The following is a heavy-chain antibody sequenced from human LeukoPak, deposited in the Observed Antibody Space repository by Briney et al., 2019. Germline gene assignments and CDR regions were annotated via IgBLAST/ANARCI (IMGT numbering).Heavy chain of an antibody. CDR1: GYSFTNYW. V-gene: IGHV5-51*01. J-gene: IGHJ4*02. D-gene: IGHD3-9*01. Sequence: GESLKISCKGSGYSFTNYWIGWVRQMPGKGLEWMGIIYPGDSVTRYSPSFQGQVTISADKSISTAYLQWSSLKASDTAMYYCAVSDILIGYYPFDYWGQGTLVTVSS. CDR3: AVSDILIGYYPFDY. CDR2: IYPGDSVT.